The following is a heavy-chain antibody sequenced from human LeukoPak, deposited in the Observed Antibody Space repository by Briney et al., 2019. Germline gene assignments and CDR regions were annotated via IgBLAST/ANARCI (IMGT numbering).Heavy chain of an antibody. J-gene: IGHJ6*02. CDR2: IYYSGST. V-gene: IGHV4-30-4*01. D-gene: IGHD3-10*01. CDR1: GGSISSGDYY. CDR3: AVRIKGERDYYYGMDV. Sequence: KTSETLSLTCTVSGGSISSGDYYWSWIRQPPGKGLEWIGYIYYSGSTHYNPSLKSRVTISVDTSKNQFSLKLSSVTAADTAVYYCAVRIKGERDYYYGMDVWGQGTTVTVSS.